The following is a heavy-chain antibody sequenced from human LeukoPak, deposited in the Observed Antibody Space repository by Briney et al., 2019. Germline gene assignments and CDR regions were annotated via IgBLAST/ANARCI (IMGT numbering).Heavy chain of an antibody. CDR3: VVALYCTNGACPPPNDY. Sequence: PGGSLRLSCAASGFTFSSYAMSWVRQAPGKGLEWVSAISGSGGSTYYADSVKGRFTISRDNSKNTLYLQMNSLRAEDTAVYYCVVALYCTNGACPPPNDYWGQGTLVTVSS. V-gene: IGHV3-23*01. CDR2: ISGSGGST. J-gene: IGHJ4*02. D-gene: IGHD2-8*01. CDR1: GFTFSSYA.